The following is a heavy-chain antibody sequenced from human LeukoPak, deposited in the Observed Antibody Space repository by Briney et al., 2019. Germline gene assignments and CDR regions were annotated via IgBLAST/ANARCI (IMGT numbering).Heavy chain of an antibody. CDR1: GGSISSSSYY. V-gene: IGHV4-39*07. Sequence: PSETLSLTCTVSGGSISSSSYYWGWIRQPPGKGLEWIGSIYYSGSTYYNPSLKSRVTISVDTSKNQFSLRLNSVTAADTAVYYCARRFGWDSFDYWGQGTLVTVSS. CDR3: ARRFGWDSFDY. J-gene: IGHJ4*02. CDR2: IYYSGST. D-gene: IGHD3-16*01.